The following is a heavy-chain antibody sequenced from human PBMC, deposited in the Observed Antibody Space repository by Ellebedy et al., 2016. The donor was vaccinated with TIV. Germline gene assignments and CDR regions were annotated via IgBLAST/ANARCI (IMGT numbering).Heavy chain of an antibody. J-gene: IGHJ4*02. Sequence: SETLSLXXAVYGGSFSGYYWSWIRQPPEKGLEWIGEINHSGSTNYNPSLKSRVTISVDTSKNQFSLKLSSVTAADTAVYYCARRSSYGYPDYWGQGTLVTVSS. D-gene: IGHD5-18*01. CDR2: INHSGST. V-gene: IGHV4-34*01. CDR1: GGSFSGYY. CDR3: ARRSSYGYPDY.